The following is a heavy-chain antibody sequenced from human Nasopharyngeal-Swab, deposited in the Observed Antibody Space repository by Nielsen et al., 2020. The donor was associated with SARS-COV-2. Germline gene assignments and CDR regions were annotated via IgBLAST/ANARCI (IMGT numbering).Heavy chain of an antibody. CDR3: ARDKGSGSDYYYYYMDV. J-gene: IGHJ6*03. D-gene: IGHD6-19*01. CDR1: GYTFTGYY. CDR2: INPNSGGT. Sequence: ASVKVSCKASGYTFTGYYMHWVRQAPGQGLEWMGWINPNSGGTNYAQKFQGWVTMTRDTSISTAYMELSRLRSDDTAVYYCARDKGSGSDYYYYYMDVRGKGTTVTVSS. V-gene: IGHV1-2*04.